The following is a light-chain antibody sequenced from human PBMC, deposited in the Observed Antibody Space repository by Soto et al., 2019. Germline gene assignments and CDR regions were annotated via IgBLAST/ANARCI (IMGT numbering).Light chain of an antibody. CDR1: ENVSSN. CDR3: QQYNNLPPIT. CDR2: GAS. J-gene: IGKJ5*01. Sequence: EIVMTQSPATLSVSPGERATLSCRASENVSSNLAWYQQKSGQAPRLLIYGASTRATGIPARFSGSGPGTEFTLTINSLQSEDFAIYYCQQYNNLPPITFGQGTRLEIK. V-gene: IGKV3-15*01.